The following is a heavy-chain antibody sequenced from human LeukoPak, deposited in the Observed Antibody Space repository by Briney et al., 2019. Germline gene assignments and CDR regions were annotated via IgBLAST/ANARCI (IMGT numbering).Heavy chain of an antibody. J-gene: IGHJ4*02. CDR2: LGISGDYA. Sequence: GGSLRLSCVASGFTLSSYAMSWVRQAPGKGLQWVSSLGISGDYAWYAGSVKGRFTISRDRSKNTLYLQMNRLGAEDTAVYYCARGGGGNSDFLTTYTGASLSFDYWGQGALVTVSS. V-gene: IGHV3-23*01. CDR3: ARGGGGNSDFLTTYTGASLSFDY. CDR1: GFTLSSYA. D-gene: IGHD3-9*01.